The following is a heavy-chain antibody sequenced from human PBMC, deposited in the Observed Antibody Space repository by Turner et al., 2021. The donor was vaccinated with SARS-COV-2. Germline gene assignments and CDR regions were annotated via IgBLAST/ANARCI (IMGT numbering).Heavy chain of an antibody. J-gene: IGHJ2*01. CDR1: PFTFRICV. D-gene: IGHD3-10*01. CDR2: KSYDGSNK. CDR3: AGDTGDFDL. Sequence: VRRGGSGGGVVDPGRFLGLSCAASPFTFRICVMHWVRQAPGKGLEWEAVKSYDGSNKYFADTVNGRFTTSRDNSKNTLYLQMNSLRAEDTAVYDCAGDTGDFDLWGRGTLVTVSS. V-gene: IGHV3-30-3*01.